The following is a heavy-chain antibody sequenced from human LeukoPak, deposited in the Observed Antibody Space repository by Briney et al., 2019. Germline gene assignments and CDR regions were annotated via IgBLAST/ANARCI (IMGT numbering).Heavy chain of an antibody. Sequence: PGGSLRLSCAASGFSVISSYMSWVRQAPGKGLEWVSVIYSGGSTYYADSVKGRFTISRDTSKNTLSLQMNSLRAEDTAVYYCARDHRDTLRVYGMDVWGQGTTVTVSS. CDR3: ARDHRDTLRVYGMDV. V-gene: IGHV3-53*01. CDR2: IYSGGST. J-gene: IGHJ6*02. CDR1: GFSVISSY. D-gene: IGHD5-18*01.